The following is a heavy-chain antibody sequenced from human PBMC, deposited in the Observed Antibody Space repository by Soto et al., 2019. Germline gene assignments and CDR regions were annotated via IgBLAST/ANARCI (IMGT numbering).Heavy chain of an antibody. V-gene: IGHV5-10-1*01. Sequence: GESLKISCKGSGYSFAVYCITWVLQKPWKGLEWMGRIDPSDSQTYYSPSFRGHVTISVTKSITTVFLQWSSLRASDTAMYYCARQIYDSDTGPNFQYYFDSWGQGTPVTVSS. CDR3: ARQIYDSDTGPNFQYYFDS. D-gene: IGHD3-22*01. J-gene: IGHJ4*02. CDR2: IDPSDSQT. CDR1: GYSFAVYC.